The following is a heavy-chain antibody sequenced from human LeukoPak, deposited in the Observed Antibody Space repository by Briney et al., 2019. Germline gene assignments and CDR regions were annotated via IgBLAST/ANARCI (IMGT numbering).Heavy chain of an antibody. D-gene: IGHD1-20*01. CDR3: ATIKYNWNRVPRKRTRVDY. J-gene: IGHJ4*02. CDR1: GFTLSSYW. CDR2: IKQDGEEK. Sequence: GGSLSLFRAASGFTLSSYWMSWARHAPGRGREWVANIKQDGEEKDQVDSMKGRFTISRDKAKNSMYLQMNSLRAEDTAVYYCATIKYNWNRVPRKRTRVDYWGQGTLVTVSS. V-gene: IGHV3-7*01.